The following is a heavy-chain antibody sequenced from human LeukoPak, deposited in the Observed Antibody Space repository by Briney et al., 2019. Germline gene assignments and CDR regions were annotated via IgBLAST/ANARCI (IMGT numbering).Heavy chain of an antibody. D-gene: IGHD2-21*01. Sequence: ASVRVSCKASGYTFSDYYMHWARQAPGQGLEWMGWINPNSGGTNYAQKFQGRVTMTRDTSISTGYMELSSLKSDDTAVYYCARDIASLSLGDWFDPWGQGTLVTVSS. CDR3: ARDIASLSLGDWFDP. CDR1: GYTFSDYY. J-gene: IGHJ5*02. CDR2: INPNSGGT. V-gene: IGHV1-2*02.